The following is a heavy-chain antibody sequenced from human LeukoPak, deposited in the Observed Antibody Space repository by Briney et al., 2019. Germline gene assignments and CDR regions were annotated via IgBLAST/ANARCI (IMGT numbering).Heavy chain of an antibody. J-gene: IGHJ3*02. Sequence: ASVKVSCKASGYTFTGYYMHWVRQAPGQGLEWMGWINPNSGGTNYAQKFQGRVTMTRDTSISTAYMELSRLRSDDTAVYYCARDEMATMGDAFDIWGQGTMVTVSS. CDR1: GYTFTGYY. CDR2: INPNSGGT. CDR3: ARDEMATMGDAFDI. D-gene: IGHD5-24*01. V-gene: IGHV1-2*02.